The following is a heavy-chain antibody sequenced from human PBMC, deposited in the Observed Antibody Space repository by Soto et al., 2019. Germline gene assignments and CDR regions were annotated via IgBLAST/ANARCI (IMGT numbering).Heavy chain of an antibody. CDR3: DRDIGIGGGNTVLAF. Sequence: CGRHTQKQGLEWMGWISAYNGNTNYAQKLQGRVTMTTDTSKSTAYMELRSLRSDDTAVYFCDRDIGIGGGNTVLAFLGNGTTVTVSS. V-gene: IGHV1-18*01. J-gene: IGHJ6*01. CDR2: ISAYNGNT. D-gene: IGHD1-26*01.